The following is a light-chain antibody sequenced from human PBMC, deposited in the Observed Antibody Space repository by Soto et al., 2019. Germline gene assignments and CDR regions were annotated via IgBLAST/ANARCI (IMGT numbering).Light chain of an antibody. V-gene: IGKV1-39*01. CDR2: AAS. CDR1: QSFSSY. J-gene: IGKJ1*01. CDR3: QQSYNTPLT. Sequence: DITATQSPSSLSAYVGDRVTITCLASQSFSSYLNWYQQKPGKAPKLLIYAASSLQSGVPSRFSGSGSGTDFTLTISSLQLEDFATYYCQQSYNTPLTFGQGTKVDI.